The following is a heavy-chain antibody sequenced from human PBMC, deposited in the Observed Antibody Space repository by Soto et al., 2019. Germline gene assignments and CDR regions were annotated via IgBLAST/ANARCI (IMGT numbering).Heavy chain of an antibody. Sequence: ASETLSITCSVSVYSFTSSDYYWAWILQPPGKGLEWIGSMFYSGLTYYNPSLKSRVTPSVDTSKNQFSVRLNSVTAADTAVYYCAPLSVSLSGPYGIHVWGQGTTVTVSS. D-gene: IGHD5-12*01. CDR1: VYSFTSSDYY. CDR2: MFYSGLT. CDR3: APLSVSLSGPYGIHV. J-gene: IGHJ6*02. V-gene: IGHV4-39*01.